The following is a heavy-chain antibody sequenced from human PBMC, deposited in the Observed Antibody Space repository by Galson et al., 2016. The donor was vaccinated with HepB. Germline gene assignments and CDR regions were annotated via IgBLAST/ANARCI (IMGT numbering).Heavy chain of an antibody. CDR2: IRNKRDGGTA. Sequence: WVRQAPGKGLEWVGNIRNKRDGGTADYGAPVKGRFTISRDDSKNTLYLQMSSLKTDDTAVYFCTTWDWGLDCWGQGTLVTVSS. CDR3: TTWDWGLDC. J-gene: IGHJ4*02. D-gene: IGHD3/OR15-3a*01. V-gene: IGHV3-15*05.